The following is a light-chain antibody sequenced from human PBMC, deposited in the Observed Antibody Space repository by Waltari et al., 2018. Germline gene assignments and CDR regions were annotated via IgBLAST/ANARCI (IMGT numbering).Light chain of an antibody. J-gene: IGLJ3*02. CDR3: QVWNSSSDHRV. V-gene: IGLV3-21*04. CDR1: NIGTKS. Sequence: SYVLTQPPPVSVAPGNTARISCGGNNIGTKSVHWYQQKPGQAPVLVIYHDSARPSGIPERFSGSNSGNTATLTISRVEAGDEADYYCQVWNSSSDHRVFGGGTKLTVL. CDR2: HDS.